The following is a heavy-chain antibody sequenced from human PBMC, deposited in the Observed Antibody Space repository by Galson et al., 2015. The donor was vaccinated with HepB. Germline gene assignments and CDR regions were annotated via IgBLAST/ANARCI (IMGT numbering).Heavy chain of an antibody. Sequence: SVKVSCKASGYTFTDYHIQWVRQAPGQGLQWMGWINPDSGDTNYAQNFQGRVTMTRATSVSTAYMELSRLKSDDTAVYYCARGGVRGVPFDYWGRGTLVTVSS. J-gene: IGHJ4*01. D-gene: IGHD3-10*01. CDR3: ARGGVRGVPFDY. CDR1: GYTFTDYH. CDR2: INPDSGDT. V-gene: IGHV1-2*02.